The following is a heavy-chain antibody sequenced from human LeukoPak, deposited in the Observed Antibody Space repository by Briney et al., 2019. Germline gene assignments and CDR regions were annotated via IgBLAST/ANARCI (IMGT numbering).Heavy chain of an antibody. CDR1: GFSFSTYA. J-gene: IGHJ4*02. V-gene: IGHV3-23*01. CDR3: AKDRTPDGRYEVDY. Sequence: GGSLRLSCTASGFSFSTYAMNWVRQAPGKGLEWVSVIFGNGGGRDYADSVKGRFTISRDNSKSTLYLQMNSLRAEDTAVYYCAKDRTPDGRYEVDYWGRGTLVTISS. CDR2: IFGNGGGR. D-gene: IGHD3-16*02.